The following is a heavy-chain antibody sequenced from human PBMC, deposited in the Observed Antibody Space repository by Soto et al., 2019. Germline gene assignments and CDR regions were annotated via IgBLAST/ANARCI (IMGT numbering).Heavy chain of an antibody. V-gene: IGHV3-23*01. J-gene: IGHJ4*02. CDR2: ISGSGGST. CDR3: AKGYSYGTKGPLDH. D-gene: IGHD5-18*01. Sequence: GGSLRLPCAASGFTFSSYAMSWVRQAPGTGVEWVSAISGSGGSTYYAVSVKGRFTISRDNSKNTRYLQMNSLGAEDTAVYYCAKGYSYGTKGPLDHWGQGTLVTVS. CDR1: GFTFSSYA.